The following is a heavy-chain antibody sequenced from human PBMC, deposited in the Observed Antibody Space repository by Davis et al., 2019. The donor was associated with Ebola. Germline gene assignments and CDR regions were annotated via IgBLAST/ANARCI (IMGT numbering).Heavy chain of an antibody. CDR2: IYYSGST. CDR3: ARDHGFTIFGYGMDV. J-gene: IGHJ6*02. CDR1: GGSFSGYY. V-gene: IGHV4-59*01. Sequence: SETLSLTCAVYGGSFSGYYWSWIRQPPGKGLEWIGYIYYSGSTNYNPSLKSRVTISVDTSKNQFSLKLSSVTAADTAVYYCARDHGFTIFGYGMDVWGQGTTVTVSS. D-gene: IGHD3-3*01.